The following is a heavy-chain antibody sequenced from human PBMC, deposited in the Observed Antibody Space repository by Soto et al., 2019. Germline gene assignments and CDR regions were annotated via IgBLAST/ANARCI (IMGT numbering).Heavy chain of an antibody. CDR2: IYWDDDK. CDR3: AHSFIAAAGLDY. CDR1: GFSLSTSGVG. V-gene: IGHV2-5*02. D-gene: IGHD6-13*01. Sequence: QITLKESGPTLVKPTQTLTLTCTFSGFSLSTSGVGVGWIRQPPGKALEWLALIYWDDDKRYSPSLKSRLTIXKXXSKNQVVLTMTNMDPVDTATYYCAHSFIAAAGLDYWGQGTLVTVSS. J-gene: IGHJ4*02.